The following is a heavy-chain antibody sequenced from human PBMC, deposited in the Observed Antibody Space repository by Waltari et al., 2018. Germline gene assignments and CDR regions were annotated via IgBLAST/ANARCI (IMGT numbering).Heavy chain of an antibody. J-gene: IGHJ4*02. CDR1: GFTFSSYS. CDR3: ARGQTTVVPPYGFDY. V-gene: IGHV3-48*04. CDR2: ISSSSSTI. D-gene: IGHD4-17*01. Sequence: VQLVESGGGVVQPGRSLRLSCAASGFTFSSYSMNWVRQAPGKGLEWVSYISSSSSTIYYADSVKGRFTISRDNAKNSLYLQMNSLRAEDTAVYYCARGQTTVVPPYGFDYWGQGTLVTVSS.